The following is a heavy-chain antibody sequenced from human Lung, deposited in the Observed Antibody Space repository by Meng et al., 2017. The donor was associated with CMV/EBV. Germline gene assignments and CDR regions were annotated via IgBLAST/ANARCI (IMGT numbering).Heavy chain of an antibody. CDR2: MNANSGTT. J-gene: IGHJ3*01. D-gene: IGHD3-3*01. CDR3: ARGMNDDFWSGAFDV. Sequence: ASVKVSXKASGYTFTSYDINWVRQAPGQGLEWMGWMNANSGTTGYDQKFEGRVTMTRDTSISSAFMELSSLTSEDTAVYYCARGMNDDFWSGAFDVWGQGTXVTVSS. V-gene: IGHV1-8*01. CDR1: GYTFTSYD.